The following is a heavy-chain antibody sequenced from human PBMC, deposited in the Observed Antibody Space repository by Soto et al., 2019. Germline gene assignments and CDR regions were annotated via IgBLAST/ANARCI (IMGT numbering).Heavy chain of an antibody. CDR3: ARSSGGNFGIIIEGSNWFDP. CDR1: GEALSIYY. D-gene: IGHD3-3*01. J-gene: IGHJ5*02. Sequence: SVNVAWKTAGEALSIYYLSCVSHAPRQGLEWMGVINPHGGSTKYAQKFQGRITMTRDTSRSTVYMELSSLRSDDTAIYYCARSSGGNFGIIIEGSNWFDPWGQGTLVTVSS. V-gene: IGHV1-46*01. CDR2: INPHGGST.